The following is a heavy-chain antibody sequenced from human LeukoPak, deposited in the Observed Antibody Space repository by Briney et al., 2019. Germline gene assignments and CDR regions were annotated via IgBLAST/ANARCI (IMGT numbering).Heavy chain of an antibody. CDR2: INPSGGST. Sequence: ASVKVSCKASGYRFTSYDMHWVRQAPGQGLEWMGIINPSGGSTSYAQRFQGRVAMTRDTSTNTVYMEVNSLTSEDTAVYFCARDAPTAAPFGYWGKGTLVTVS. J-gene: IGHJ4*02. V-gene: IGHV1-46*01. CDR1: GYRFTSYD. D-gene: IGHD2-2*01. CDR3: ARDAPTAAPFGY.